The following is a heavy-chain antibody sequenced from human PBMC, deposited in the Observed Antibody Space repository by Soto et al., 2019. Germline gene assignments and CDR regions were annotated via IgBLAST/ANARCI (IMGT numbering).Heavy chain of an antibody. CDR3: ARINGGSPDF. D-gene: IGHD2-15*01. J-gene: IGHJ4*02. CDR1: GGSMNAHF. Sequence: SETLSLTCTVSGGSMNAHFWSWIRQSAGKGLNWIGHIHVSGITTYNPSLKSRVTMSLDPPKNQLSLKLTSMTAADTAVYYCARINGGSPDFWGQGTLVTVSS. V-gene: IGHV4-4*07. CDR2: IHVSGIT.